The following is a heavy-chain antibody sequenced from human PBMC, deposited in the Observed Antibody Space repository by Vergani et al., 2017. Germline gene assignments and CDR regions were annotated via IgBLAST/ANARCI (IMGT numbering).Heavy chain of an antibody. D-gene: IGHD3-22*01. CDR1: GGTFSSYA. CDR3: AREWYYDSSGYMSLGLDY. V-gene: IGHV1-69*14. J-gene: IGHJ4*02. Sequence: QVQLVQSGAEVKKPGSSVKVSCKASGGTFSSYAISWVRQAPGQGLEWMGGIIPIFGTANYAQKFQGRVTITADKSTSTAYMELGSLRAEDTAVYYCAREWYYDSSGYMSLGLDYWGQGTLVTVSS. CDR2: IIPIFGTA.